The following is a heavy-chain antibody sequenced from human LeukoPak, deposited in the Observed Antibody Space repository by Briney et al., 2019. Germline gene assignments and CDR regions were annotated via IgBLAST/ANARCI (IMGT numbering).Heavy chain of an antibody. CDR1: GFTFENYW. D-gene: IGHD2-21*01. CDR3: ARWTGVIDS. J-gene: IGHJ4*02. Sequence: PGGSLRLSCVGSGFTFENYWMHWVRPAPGKGPEWVANIKQYGSLEHYMDSVKGRFTIARDNANSSLILQMDSLRAEDTAVYYCARWTGVIDSWGQGTLVTVSS. CDR2: IKQYGSLE. V-gene: IGHV3-7*01.